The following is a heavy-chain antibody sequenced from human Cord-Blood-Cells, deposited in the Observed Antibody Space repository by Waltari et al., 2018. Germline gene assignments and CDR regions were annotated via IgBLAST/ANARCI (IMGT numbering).Heavy chain of an antibody. CDR1: GFTFVDYD. CDR2: ISWNSGSI. Sequence: EVQLVESGGGLVQPGRALRLSCAASGFTFVDYDIHWDRQAPGKGLEWVSGISWNSGSIGYADSVKSRFTISRDNAKNSLYLQMNSLRAEDTALYYCAKDYYDSSGYYDAFDIWGQGTMVTVSS. V-gene: IGHV3-9*01. CDR3: AKDYYDSSGYYDAFDI. J-gene: IGHJ3*02. D-gene: IGHD3-22*01.